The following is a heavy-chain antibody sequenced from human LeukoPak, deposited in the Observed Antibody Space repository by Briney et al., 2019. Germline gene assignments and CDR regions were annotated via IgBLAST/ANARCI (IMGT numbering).Heavy chain of an antibody. CDR2: IKQDGSEK. V-gene: IGHV3-7*01. Sequence: GGSLRLSCAASGFTFSSYWMSWVRQAPGKGLEWAANIKQDGSEKYYVDSVKGRFTISRDNAKNSLYLQMNSLRAEDTAVYYCARDPRVYCSSTSCYPDYWGQGTLVTVSS. J-gene: IGHJ4*02. D-gene: IGHD2-2*01. CDR3: ARDPRVYCSSTSCYPDY. CDR1: GFTFSSYW.